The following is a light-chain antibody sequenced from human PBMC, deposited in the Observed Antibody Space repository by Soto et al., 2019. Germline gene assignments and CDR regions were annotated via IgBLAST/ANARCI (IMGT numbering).Light chain of an antibody. J-gene: IGKJ2*01. CDR2: DAS. Sequence: EFVLTQSPGTLSLSPGERATLSCRASQSVSSYLAWYQQKPGQAPRLLIYDASNRATGIPARFSGSGSGTDFTLTISSLDPEDFAIYYCQQRSFLYTFGQGTKVDIK. V-gene: IGKV3-11*01. CDR3: QQRSFLYT. CDR1: QSVSSY.